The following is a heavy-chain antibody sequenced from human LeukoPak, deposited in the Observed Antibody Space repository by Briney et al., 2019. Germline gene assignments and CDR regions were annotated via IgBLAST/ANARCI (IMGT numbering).Heavy chain of an antibody. CDR3: ARSTGGDYGV. CDR2: IYHSGST. V-gene: IGHV4-30-2*01. CDR1: GGSISSGGYS. J-gene: IGHJ4*02. Sequence: SQTLSLTCAVSGGSISSGGYSWSWIRQPPGKGLEWIGYIYHSGSTYYNPSLKSRVTISVDTSKNQFSLKLSSVTAADTAVYYCARSTGGDYGVWSQGTLVTVSS. D-gene: IGHD4-17*01.